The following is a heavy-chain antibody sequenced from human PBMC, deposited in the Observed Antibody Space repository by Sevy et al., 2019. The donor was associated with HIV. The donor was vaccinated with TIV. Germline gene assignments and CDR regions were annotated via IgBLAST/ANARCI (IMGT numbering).Heavy chain of an antibody. Sequence: GGSLRLSCAASGFTFSNYIINWVRQAPGKWLEWVSSISNSGTYIYYADSVKGRFTISRDNAKNSLYLQMNSLRSEDTAVYYCARYEEDTTLVNAFDIWGQGIMVTVSS. CDR1: GFTFSNYI. CDR2: ISNSGTYI. J-gene: IGHJ3*02. V-gene: IGHV3-21*01. CDR3: ARYEEDTTLVNAFDI. D-gene: IGHD5-18*01.